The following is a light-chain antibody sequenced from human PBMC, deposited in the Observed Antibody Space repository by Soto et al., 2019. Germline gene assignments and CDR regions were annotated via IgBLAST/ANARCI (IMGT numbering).Light chain of an antibody. V-gene: IGLV1-40*01. CDR3: QSYDSSLPVV. CDR2: GNT. CDR1: SSNIGAGYD. Sequence: QSVLTQPPSVSGAPGQRVTISCTGSSSNIGAGYDVHWYQQFPGTTPKFLIYGNTNRPSGVPARFSASRSGTSASLDITGLQAEDEAEYFCQSYDSSLPVVFGGGTKVTVL. J-gene: IGLJ2*01.